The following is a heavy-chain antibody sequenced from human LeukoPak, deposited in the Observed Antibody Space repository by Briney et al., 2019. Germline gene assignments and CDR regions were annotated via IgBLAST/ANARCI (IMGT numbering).Heavy chain of an antibody. V-gene: IGHV3-74*01. Sequence: GGSLRLSCAASGFTFSHYWMHWVRQAPGKGLVWVSRINTDESDIAYAASVKGRFTISRDNAENTLYLQMNSLRAEDTAVYYCVRQATNKPIDYWGRGTLVTVSS. CDR1: GFTFSHYW. CDR2: INTDESDI. D-gene: IGHD5-12*01. J-gene: IGHJ4*02. CDR3: VRQATNKPIDY.